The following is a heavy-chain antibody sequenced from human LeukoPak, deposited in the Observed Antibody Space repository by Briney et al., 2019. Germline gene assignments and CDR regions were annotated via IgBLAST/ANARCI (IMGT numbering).Heavy chain of an antibody. D-gene: IGHD2-8*02. J-gene: IGHJ6*02. V-gene: IGHV3-23*01. CDR1: GFTFNIHD. CDR2: ITRGSSVGT. Sequence: PGQSLRLSCAASGFTFNIHDMYWIRQAPGKGLECVSVITRGSSVGTYYADSVKGRFAISRDNSKNTLYLQMNNLRVDDTAVYYCAKVGPLDIVLVGMDVWGQGTTVTVSS. CDR3: AKVGPLDIVLVGMDV.